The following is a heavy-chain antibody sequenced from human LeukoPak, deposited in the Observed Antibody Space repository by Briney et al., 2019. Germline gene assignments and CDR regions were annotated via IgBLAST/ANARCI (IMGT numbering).Heavy chain of an antibody. J-gene: IGHJ4*02. CDR1: GGTFSSYA. D-gene: IGHD1-26*01. CDR2: IIPIFGTA. V-gene: IGHV1-69*05. Sequence: ASVKVSCEASGGTFSSYAISWVRQAPGQGLEWRGGIIPIFGTANYAQKFQGRVTITTDESTSTAYMELSSLRSEDTAVYYCARGWGATGTFDYWGQGTLVTVSS. CDR3: ARGWGATGTFDY.